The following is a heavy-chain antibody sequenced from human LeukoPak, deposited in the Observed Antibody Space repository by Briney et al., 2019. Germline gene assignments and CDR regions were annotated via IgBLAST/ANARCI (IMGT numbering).Heavy chain of an antibody. Sequence: SLKVSCKASGGTFSSYAISWVRQAPGQGLEWMGRIIPIFGTANYAQKFQGRVTITTDESTSTAYMELSSLRPADTAVYYCAREFGSGGDFWSGYYRSSFAFDIWGQGTMVTVSS. D-gene: IGHD3-3*01. V-gene: IGHV1-69*05. CDR2: IIPIFGTA. CDR3: AREFGSGGDFWSGYYRSSFAFDI. J-gene: IGHJ3*02. CDR1: GGTFSSYA.